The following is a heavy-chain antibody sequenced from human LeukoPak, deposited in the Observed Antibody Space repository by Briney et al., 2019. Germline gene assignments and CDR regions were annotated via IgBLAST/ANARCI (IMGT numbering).Heavy chain of an antibody. CDR3: VKDSRITIFGVPFFGY. CDR2: ISANGGTT. CDR1: GFIFSSYA. Sequence: PGGSLRLSCSASGFIFSSYAMHWVRQAPGKGLEYVSAISANGGTTYYADSVKGRFTISRDNSKDTLFLQMSSLRVEDTAVYYCVKDSRITIFGVPFFGYWGQGTLVTVSS. V-gene: IGHV3-64D*09. D-gene: IGHD3-3*01. J-gene: IGHJ4*02.